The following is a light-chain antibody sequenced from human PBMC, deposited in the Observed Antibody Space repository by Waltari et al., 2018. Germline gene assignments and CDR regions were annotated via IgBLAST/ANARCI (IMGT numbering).Light chain of an antibody. CDR2: GES. CDR1: QDIGNW. V-gene: IGKV1D-12*01. Sequence: DIQMTQSPSSVSASVGDRINITCRASQDIGNWLAWYQQKPGTAPKLRIYGESRLQRGVPARFRGSGFGTDFTLTIVSLKPEDFATYFCQQDNTFPPGVTFGGGTKVEI. J-gene: IGKJ4*01. CDR3: QQDNTFPPGVT.